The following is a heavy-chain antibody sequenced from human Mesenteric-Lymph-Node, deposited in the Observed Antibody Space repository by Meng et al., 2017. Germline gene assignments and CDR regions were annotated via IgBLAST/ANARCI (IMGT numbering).Heavy chain of an antibody. J-gene: IGHJ5*02. CDR1: GFTFSGSW. CDR3: VVWEVQNH. V-gene: IGHV3-7*03. CDR2: TNPDGSGK. D-gene: IGHD1-26*01. Sequence: GESLKISCGASGFTFSGSWMSWVRQAPGKGLEWVANTNPDGSGKYYVDSVKGRFTISRDNARNLLYLQMNSLRVEDTAVYHCVVWEVQNHWGQGTQVTVSS.